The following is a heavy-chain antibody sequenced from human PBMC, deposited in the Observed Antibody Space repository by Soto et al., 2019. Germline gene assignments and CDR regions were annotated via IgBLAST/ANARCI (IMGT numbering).Heavy chain of an antibody. CDR2: IIPIFGTA. D-gene: IGHD3-16*01. Sequence: GASVKVSCKASGGTFSSYAISWVRQAPGQGLEWMGGIIPIFGTANYAQKFQGRVTITADESTSTAYMELSSLRSEDTAVYYCARAYRTPGAVNYYYYGMDVWGQGTTVTVSS. V-gene: IGHV1-69*13. J-gene: IGHJ6*02. CDR3: ARAYRTPGAVNYYYYGMDV. CDR1: GGTFSSYA.